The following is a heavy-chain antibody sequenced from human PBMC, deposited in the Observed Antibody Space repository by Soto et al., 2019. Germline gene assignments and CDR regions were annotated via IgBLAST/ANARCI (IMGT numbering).Heavy chain of an antibody. Sequence: TLSLTCTVSGGSISTYYWIWIRQPPGKGLEWIGVFYNGGTTNYSPSLKSRVTISVDTSKNQFSLKLNSVAAADTAVYYCARDGSERPATYWGQGILVTVSS. D-gene: IGHD3-10*01. V-gene: IGHV4-59*01. J-gene: IGHJ4*02. CDR3: ARDGSERPATY. CDR2: FYNGGTT. CDR1: GGSISTYY.